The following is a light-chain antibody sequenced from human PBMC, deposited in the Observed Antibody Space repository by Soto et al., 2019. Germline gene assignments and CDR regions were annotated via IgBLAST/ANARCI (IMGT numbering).Light chain of an antibody. CDR1: RPFHSN. CDR2: GAS. J-gene: IGKJ1*01. Sequence: EILMTQSPATVSVSPGDRVTLSCRASRPFHSNVAWYQHKSGQAPRLLIYGASFRATGMPARFSGSGFGTEFTLTISSLQSEDFAVYYCQQYNNWPLTFGQGTKVDIK. CDR3: QQYNNWPLT. V-gene: IGKV3-15*01.